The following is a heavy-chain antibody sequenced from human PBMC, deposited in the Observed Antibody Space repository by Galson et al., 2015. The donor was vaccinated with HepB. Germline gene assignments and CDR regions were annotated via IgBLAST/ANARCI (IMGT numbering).Heavy chain of an antibody. V-gene: IGHV3-30*18. D-gene: IGHD3-10*01. J-gene: IGHJ4*01. Sequence: SLRLSCAASGFTFSSFGMHWVRQAPGKGLEWEAVILHAGKDKYYADSVKGRFTVSRDHLNNTLYLQMNSLRSEDTAVYYCAKDRLGSGSYYFDSWGHGALVTVSS. CDR2: ILHAGKDK. CDR1: GFTFSSFG. CDR3: AKDRLGSGSYYFDS.